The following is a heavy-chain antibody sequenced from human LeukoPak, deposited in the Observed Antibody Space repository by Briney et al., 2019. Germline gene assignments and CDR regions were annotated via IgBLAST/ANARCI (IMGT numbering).Heavy chain of an antibody. J-gene: IGHJ3*02. V-gene: IGHV4-59*08. CDR3: ARHVLLGYCSGGSCTDAFDI. CDR2: IYYSGST. Sequence: PSETLSLTCTVSGGSISSYYWSWIRQPPGKGLEWIGYIYYSGSTNYNPSLKSRVTISVDTSKNQFSLKLSSVTAADTAVYYCARHVLLGYCSGGSCTDAFDIWGQGTMVTVSS. D-gene: IGHD2-15*01. CDR1: GGSISSYY.